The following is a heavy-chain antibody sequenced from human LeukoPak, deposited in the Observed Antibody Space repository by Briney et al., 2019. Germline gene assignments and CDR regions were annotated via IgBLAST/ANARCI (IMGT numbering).Heavy chain of an antibody. CDR2: ISYDVSNK. Sequence: PGGSLRLSCAASGFTFSSYGMHWVRQAPGKGLEWVAVISYDVSNKYYADSVKGRFTISRDNSKNTLYLQMNSLRAEDTAVYYCAKEPGYCSSTSCPGGVFSYGMDVWGKGTTVTVSS. CDR1: GFTFSSYG. V-gene: IGHV3-30*18. J-gene: IGHJ6*04. CDR3: AKEPGYCSSTSCPGGVFSYGMDV. D-gene: IGHD2-2*01.